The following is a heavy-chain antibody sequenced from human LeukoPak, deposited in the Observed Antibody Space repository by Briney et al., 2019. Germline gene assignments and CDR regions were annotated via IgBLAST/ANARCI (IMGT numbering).Heavy chain of an antibody. CDR3: ARDKVGASNWFDP. V-gene: IGHV3-21*01. J-gene: IGHJ5*02. Sequence: PGGSLRLSCAASGFTFSSYSMNWVRQAPGTGLEWVSSISSSSSYIYYADSVKGRFTISRDNAKNSLYLQMNSLRAEDTAVYYCARDKVGASNWFDPWGQGTLVTVSS. CDR1: GFTFSSYS. CDR2: ISSSSSYI. D-gene: IGHD1-26*01.